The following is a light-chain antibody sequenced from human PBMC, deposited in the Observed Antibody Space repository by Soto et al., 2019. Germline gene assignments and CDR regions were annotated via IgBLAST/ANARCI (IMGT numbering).Light chain of an antibody. CDR2: DAS. CDR3: QQYHSATRT. Sequence: EIVLTQFPGTLPLSPGERATLSCRASQSISSRYLAWYQQKPGQAPRLLIYDASSRATGIPDRFSGSGSGTDFTLTINRLDPEDYAVYHCQQYHSATRTFGQGTKVDIK. J-gene: IGKJ1*01. V-gene: IGKV3-20*01. CDR1: QSISSRY.